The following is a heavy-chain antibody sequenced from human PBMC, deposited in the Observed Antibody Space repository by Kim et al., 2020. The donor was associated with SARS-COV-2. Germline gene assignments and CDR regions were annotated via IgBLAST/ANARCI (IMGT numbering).Heavy chain of an antibody. Sequence: SETLSLTCTVSGGSIRSYYWSWIRQPPGKGLEWIGYIYHSGTTNYNPSLNSRVTISMDTSRNQFFLSLSSVTAADTAVYYCARDYYDSSGYFLQGAFDIWGQGTLVTVSS. CDR2: IYHSGTT. CDR1: GGSIRSYY. V-gene: IGHV4-59*01. J-gene: IGHJ3*02. D-gene: IGHD3-22*01. CDR3: ARDYYDSSGYFLQGAFDI.